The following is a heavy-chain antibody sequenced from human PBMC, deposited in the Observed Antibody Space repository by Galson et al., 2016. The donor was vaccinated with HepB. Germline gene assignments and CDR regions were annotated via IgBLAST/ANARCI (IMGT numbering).Heavy chain of an antibody. J-gene: IGHJ4*02. CDR1: GYSFINHW. D-gene: IGHD1-26*01. CDR3: ARGHSGSSLPYFEY. V-gene: IGHV5-51*01. CDR2: IYPGDSDP. Sequence: QSGAEVKKPGESLRISCEGSGYSFINHWIVWVRQMPGKGLEWMRIIYPGDSDPRYSPSFKGQVTISADKPSGTAYLQWSSLKASDTAMYYCARGHSGSSLPYFEYWGQGTLVTVSS.